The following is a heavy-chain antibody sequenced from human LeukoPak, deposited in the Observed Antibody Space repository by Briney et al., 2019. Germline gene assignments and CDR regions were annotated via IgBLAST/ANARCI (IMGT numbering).Heavy chain of an antibody. CDR3: ARDHGGFWSGSAGF. J-gene: IGHJ4*02. CDR2: ISPYNGNT. Sequence: ASVKVSCKASGCSFISTGINWLRQAAGHGLEWMGWISPYNGNTNYAQQFQNRVSLTTDTSSRTSYMELRSLRSDDTATYYCARDHGGFWSGSAGFWGQGGLLTVSS. CDR1: GCSFISTG. D-gene: IGHD3-3*01. V-gene: IGHV1-18*01.